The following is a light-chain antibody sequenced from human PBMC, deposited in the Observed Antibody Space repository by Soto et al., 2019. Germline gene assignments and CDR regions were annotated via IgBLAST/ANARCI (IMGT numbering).Light chain of an antibody. CDR2: AAS. CDR3: QRSET. CDR1: QSISSY. J-gene: IGKJ1*01. Sequence: DIQMTQSPSSLSASVGDRVTITCRASQSISSYLNWYQQKPGKAPKLLIYAASSLQSGVPSRFSGSGSGTDFTLTISSLQPEDFATYYCQRSETFGQGTKVEIK. V-gene: IGKV1-39*01.